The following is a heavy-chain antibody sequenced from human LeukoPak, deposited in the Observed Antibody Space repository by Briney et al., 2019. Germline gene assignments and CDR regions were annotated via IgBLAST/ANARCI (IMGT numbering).Heavy chain of an antibody. CDR3: ARDTRGVKIFDY. J-gene: IGHJ4*02. CDR1: GGTFSSYA. D-gene: IGHD3-10*01. Sequence: SVKVSCKASGGTFSSYAISWVRQAPGQGLEWMGGIIPIFGTANYAQKFQGRVTITADESTSTAYMELSSLRSEDTAVYYCARDTRGVKIFDYWGQGTLVTVSS. V-gene: IGHV1-69*13. CDR2: IIPIFGTA.